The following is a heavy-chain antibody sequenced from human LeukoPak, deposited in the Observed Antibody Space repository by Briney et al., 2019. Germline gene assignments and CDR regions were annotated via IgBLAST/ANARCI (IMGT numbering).Heavy chain of an antibody. Sequence: SETLSLTCTVSGGSISSGGYYWSWIRQPPGKGLEWIGYIYHSGSTYYNPSLKSRVTISVDTSKNQFSLKLSSVTAADTAVYYCARSITVEYFQHWGQGTLVTVSS. CDR2: IYHSGST. J-gene: IGHJ1*01. D-gene: IGHD3-16*01. V-gene: IGHV4-30-2*05. CDR3: ARSITVEYFQH. CDR1: GGSISSGGYY.